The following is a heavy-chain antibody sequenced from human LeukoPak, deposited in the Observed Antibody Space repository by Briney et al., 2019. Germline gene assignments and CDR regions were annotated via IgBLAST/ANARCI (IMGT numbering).Heavy chain of an antibody. CDR1: GFTFSSYA. V-gene: IGHV3-23*01. CDR3: AKVYYDILTGYYNGKAFDI. D-gene: IGHD3-9*01. Sequence: GGSLRLSCAASGFTFSSYAMRWVRQAPGKGLEGVSAISGSGGSTYYADSVKGRFTISRDNSKNTLYLQMNSLRAEDTALYYCAKVYYDILTGYYNGKAFDIWGQGTMVTVSS. J-gene: IGHJ3*02. CDR2: ISGSGGST.